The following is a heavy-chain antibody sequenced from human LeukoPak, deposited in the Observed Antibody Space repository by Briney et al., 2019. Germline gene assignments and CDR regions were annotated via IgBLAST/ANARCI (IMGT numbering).Heavy chain of an antibody. D-gene: IGHD6-13*01. CDR3: AGSTLPPRVQIYYYYYYMDV. V-gene: IGHV4-59*01. J-gene: IGHJ6*03. CDR2: IFSSGST. CDR1: GGSISSYY. Sequence: SETLSLTCTVSGGSISSYYWSWIRQPPGKGLEYIGYIFSSGSTNYNPSLKSRVTISVDTSKNQFSLKLSSVTAADTAVYYCAGSTLPPRVQIYYYYYYMDVWGKGTTVTVSS.